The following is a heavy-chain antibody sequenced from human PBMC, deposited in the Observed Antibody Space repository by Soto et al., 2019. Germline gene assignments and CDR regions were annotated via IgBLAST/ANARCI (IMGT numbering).Heavy chain of an antibody. CDR3: AKTRNSVSNYNYYDNMDV. Sequence: QVQLVESGGGVVQPGGSLRLTCAASGFTFSEYGIHWVRQAPGKWLEWVAITSYDGRHTSYVDSVKGRFTISRDNSGNTAFLEMNRLRVEDTAVYYCAKTRNSVSNYNYYDNMDVWGQGTTVTVSS. V-gene: IGHV3-30*18. CDR2: TSYDGRHT. D-gene: IGHD2-2*01. J-gene: IGHJ6*02. CDR1: GFTFSEYG.